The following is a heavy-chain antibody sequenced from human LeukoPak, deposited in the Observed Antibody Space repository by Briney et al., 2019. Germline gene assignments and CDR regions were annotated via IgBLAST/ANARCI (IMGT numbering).Heavy chain of an antibody. CDR1: GFRFSNYA. Sequence: GGSLRLSCVGSGFRFSNYAMNWVRQAPGKGLQWVSALSRSGSRTFYADSVKGRFTISRDNSENTLYLQMDSLRAEDTAIYYCAKDDSSGYYHDHWGQGTLVTVSS. D-gene: IGHD3-22*01. CDR2: LSRSGSRT. V-gene: IGHV3-23*01. J-gene: IGHJ5*02. CDR3: AKDDSSGYYHDH.